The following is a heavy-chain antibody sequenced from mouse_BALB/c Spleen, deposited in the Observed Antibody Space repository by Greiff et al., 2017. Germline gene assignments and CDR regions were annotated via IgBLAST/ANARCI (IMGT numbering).Heavy chain of an antibody. Sequence: QVQLQHSGAELLKPGASVTISCKATGYTFRRYWIEWVKQRPGHGLGWIGEILPGSGSTNYNEKFKGQTTCTADTSSNTAYMQLNNLTSEDSAVYYCARNHLIDNWGQGNTLT. CDR1: GYTFRRYW. CDR2: ILPGSGST. V-gene: IGHV1-9*01. CDR3: ARNHLIDN. J-gene: IGHJ2*01.